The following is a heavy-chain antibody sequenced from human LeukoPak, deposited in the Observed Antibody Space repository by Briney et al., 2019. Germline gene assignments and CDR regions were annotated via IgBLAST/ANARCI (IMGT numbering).Heavy chain of an antibody. V-gene: IGHV1-3*03. CDR1: GYTFTSYY. J-gene: IGHJ4*02. CDR2: INAGNGNT. D-gene: IGHD3-10*01. CDR3: ARAKWWFGESYFDY. Sequence: ASVKVSCKASGYTFTSYYMHWVRQAPGQRLEWMGWINAGNGNTKYSQEFQGRVTITRDTSASTAYMELSSLRSEDMAVYYCARAKWWFGESYFDYWGQGTLVTVSS.